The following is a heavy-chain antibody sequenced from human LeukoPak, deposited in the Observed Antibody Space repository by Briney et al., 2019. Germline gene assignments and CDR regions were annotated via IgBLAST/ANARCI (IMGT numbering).Heavy chain of an antibody. Sequence: GASVKVSCKASGYTFTSYDINWVRQAPGQGLEWMGWMNPNSGNTGYAQKFQGRVTMTRNTSISTAYMELSSLRSEDTAVYYYARGRYPYNWFDPWGQGTLVTVSS. CDR3: ARGRYPYNWFDP. J-gene: IGHJ5*02. CDR2: MNPNSGNT. CDR1: GYTFTSYD. V-gene: IGHV1-8*01. D-gene: IGHD1-1*01.